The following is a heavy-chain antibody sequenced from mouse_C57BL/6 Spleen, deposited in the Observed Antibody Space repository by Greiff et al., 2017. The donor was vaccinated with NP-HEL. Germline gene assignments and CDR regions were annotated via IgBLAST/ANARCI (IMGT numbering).Heavy chain of an antibody. V-gene: IGHV1-42*01. CDR3: ARADGSSPYYAMDY. Sequence: VQLQQSGPELVKPGASVKISCKASGYSFTGYYMNWVKQSPEKSLEWIGEINPSTGGTTYNQKFKAKATLTVDKSSSTAYMQLKSLTSEDSADYYCARADGSSPYYAMDYWGQGTSVTVSS. D-gene: IGHD1-1*01. CDR2: INPSTGGT. J-gene: IGHJ4*01. CDR1: GYSFTGYY.